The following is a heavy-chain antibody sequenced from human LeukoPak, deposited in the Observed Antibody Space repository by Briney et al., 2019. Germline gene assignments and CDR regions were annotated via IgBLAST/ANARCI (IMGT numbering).Heavy chain of an antibody. D-gene: IGHD3-22*01. V-gene: IGHV5-51*01. CDR1: GYSFTSYW. Sequence: GESLQISCKGSGYSFTSYWIGWVRPMPGKGREWMGIIYPGDPATRYTPSFHAQFTISADKSISTAYLQWSSLKASDTAMYYCASTSSGYYSFDYWGQGTLVTVSS. CDR3: ASTSSGYYSFDY. J-gene: IGHJ4*02. CDR2: IYPGDPAT.